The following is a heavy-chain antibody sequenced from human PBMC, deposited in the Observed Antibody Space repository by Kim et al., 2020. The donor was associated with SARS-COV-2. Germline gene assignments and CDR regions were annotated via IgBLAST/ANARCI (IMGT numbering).Heavy chain of an antibody. Sequence: SETLSLTCAVYGGSFSGYYWSWIRQPPGKGLEWIGEINHSGSTNYNPSLKSRVTISVDTSKNQFSLKLSSVTAADTAVYYCARVLSAYYYGMDVWGQGTT. CDR3: ARVLSAYYYGMDV. CDR2: INHSGST. J-gene: IGHJ6*02. D-gene: IGHD2-2*01. CDR1: GGSFSGYY. V-gene: IGHV4-34*01.